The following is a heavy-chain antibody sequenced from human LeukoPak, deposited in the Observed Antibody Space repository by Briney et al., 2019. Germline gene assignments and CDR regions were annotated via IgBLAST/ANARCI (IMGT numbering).Heavy chain of an antibody. D-gene: IGHD5-18*01. CDR2: INPNSGGT. CDR3: ARDQGYSYGTDYYGMDV. J-gene: IGHJ6*02. Sequence: ASVKVSCKASGYTFTGHYMHWVRQAPGQGLEWMGWINPNSGGTNYAQKFQGWVTMTRDTSISTAYMELSRLRSDDTAVYYCARDQGYSYGTDYYGMDVWGQGTTVTVSS. V-gene: IGHV1-2*04. CDR1: GYTFTGHY.